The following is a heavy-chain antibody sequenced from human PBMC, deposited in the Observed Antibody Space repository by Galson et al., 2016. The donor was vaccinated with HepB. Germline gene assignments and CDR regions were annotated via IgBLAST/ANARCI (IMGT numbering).Heavy chain of an antibody. J-gene: IGHJ6*04. V-gene: IGHV3-74*01. D-gene: IGHD2-15*01. CDR3: AREAGWRGGDYYYALDV. CDR1: GFNFRTYW. Sequence: SLRLSCAASGFNFRTYWMHWVRQAPGQGLVWVSSITTHGTSTSYADSVQGRVTLSRDNAENTLILLMDRLRAEDTAVYYCAREAGWRGGDYYYALDVWGRGTTVTVSS. CDR2: ITTHGTST.